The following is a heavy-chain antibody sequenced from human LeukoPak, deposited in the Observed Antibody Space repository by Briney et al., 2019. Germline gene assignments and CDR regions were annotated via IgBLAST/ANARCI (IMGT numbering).Heavy chain of an antibody. CDR1: GFTFSSYS. V-gene: IGHV3-23*01. D-gene: IGHD3-16*01. Sequence: GGSLRLSCAASGFTFSSYSMNWVRQAPGKGLEWVSVISGSGGSTYYADSVKGRFTISRDNSKNTLFLQMNSLRAEDTAVYYCARDFLHLGGWGQGTMVTVSS. CDR2: ISGSGGST. J-gene: IGHJ3*01. CDR3: ARDFLHLGG.